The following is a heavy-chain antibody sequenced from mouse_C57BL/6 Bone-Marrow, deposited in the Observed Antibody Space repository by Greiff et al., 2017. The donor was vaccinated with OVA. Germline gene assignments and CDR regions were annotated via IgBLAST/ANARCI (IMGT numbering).Heavy chain of an antibody. Sequence: DVQLQESGGDLVKPGGSLKLSCAASGFTFSSYGMSWVRPTPDKRLAWVATISSGGSYTYYPDSVKGRFTISRDNAKNTLYLQMSSLKSEDTAMYYCARDLYGSSLFDYWGQGTTLTVSS. J-gene: IGHJ2*01. D-gene: IGHD1-1*01. CDR1: GFTFSSYG. CDR2: ISSGGSYT. V-gene: IGHV5-6*01. CDR3: ARDLYGSSLFDY.